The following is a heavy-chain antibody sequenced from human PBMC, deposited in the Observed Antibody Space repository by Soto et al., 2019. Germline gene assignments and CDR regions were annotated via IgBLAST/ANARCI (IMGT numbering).Heavy chain of an antibody. J-gene: IGHJ4*02. CDR1: GASITDNKW. V-gene: IGHV4-4*02. Sequence: QVHLQESGPGLVQPSGTLSLTCAVSGASITDNKWWSWVRQSPGKGLEWIGEIYHTGTANYKSSLKSRVTMSVDKSKNQFSLSVASVTAADTAVYFCARDGATGGLDSWGQGTPVSVSS. D-gene: IGHD5-12*01. CDR3: ARDGATGGLDS. CDR2: IYHTGTA.